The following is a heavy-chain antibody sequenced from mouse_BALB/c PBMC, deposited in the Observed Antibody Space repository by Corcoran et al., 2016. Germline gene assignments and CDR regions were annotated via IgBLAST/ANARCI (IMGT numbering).Heavy chain of an antibody. V-gene: IGHV11-2*02. J-gene: IGHJ1*01. CDR1: GFTFSGFW. CDR3: MRLDWYFDV. CDR2: INSDGSAI. Sequence: EVQLLETGGGLVQPGGSRGLSCEGSGFTFSGFWMSGVRQTPGKTLEWIGDINSDGSAINYAPSIKDRFTIFRDNDKSTLYLQMSNVRSEDTATYFCMRLDWYFDVWGAGTTVTVSS.